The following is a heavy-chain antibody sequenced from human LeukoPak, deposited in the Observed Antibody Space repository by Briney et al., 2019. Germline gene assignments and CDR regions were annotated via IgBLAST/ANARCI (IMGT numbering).Heavy chain of an antibody. V-gene: IGHV4-59*01. CDR3: ARDSSGYYHFDY. D-gene: IGHD3-22*01. CDR1: GGSISSYY. Sequence: SETLSLTCTVSGGSISSYYWSWIRQPPGKGLEWIGYIYYSGSTNYNPSPKSRVTISVDTSKNQFSLKLSSVTAADTAVYYCARDSSGYYHFDYWGQGTLVTVSS. J-gene: IGHJ4*02. CDR2: IYYSGST.